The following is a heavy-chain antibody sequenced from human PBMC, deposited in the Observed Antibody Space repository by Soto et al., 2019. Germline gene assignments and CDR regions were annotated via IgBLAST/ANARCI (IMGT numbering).Heavy chain of an antibody. CDR1: GFTFSSYW. Sequence: XESLRLSCAASGFTFSSYWMSWVRQAPGKGLEWVANIKQDGSEKYYVDSVKGRFTISRDNAKNSLYLQMNSLRAEDTAVYYCARDLFYSRVFDYWGQGTLVTVSS. D-gene: IGHD2-21*01. J-gene: IGHJ4*02. V-gene: IGHV3-7*03. CDR3: ARDLFYSRVFDY. CDR2: IKQDGSEK.